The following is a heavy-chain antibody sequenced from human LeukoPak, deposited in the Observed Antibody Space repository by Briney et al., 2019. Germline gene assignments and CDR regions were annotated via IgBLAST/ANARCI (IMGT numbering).Heavy chain of an antibody. D-gene: IGHD5-24*01. CDR1: GGSISSSSYY. CDR3: AGLRRVDGYKYYFDY. CDR2: IYYSGST. Sequence: SETLSLTCTVSGGSISSSSYYWGWIRQPPGKGLEWIGSIYYSGSTYYNPSLNSRVTISVDTSKNQFSLKLSSVTAADTAVYYCAGLRRVDGYKYYFDYWGQGTLVTVSS. J-gene: IGHJ4*02. V-gene: IGHV4-39*01.